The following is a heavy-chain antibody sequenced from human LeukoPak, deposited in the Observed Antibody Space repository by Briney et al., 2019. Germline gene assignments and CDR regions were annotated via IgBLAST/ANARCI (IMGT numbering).Heavy chain of an antibody. CDR2: ISGSGGST. Sequence: GGSLRLSCAASGFTFSSYAMGWVRQAPGKGLEWVSAISGSGGSTYYADSVKGRFTISRDNSKNTLYLQMSSLRAEDTAVYYCAKMVDYDILTGHSAFDIWGQGTMVTVSS. D-gene: IGHD3-9*01. CDR1: GFTFSSYA. J-gene: IGHJ3*02. V-gene: IGHV3-23*01. CDR3: AKMVDYDILTGHSAFDI.